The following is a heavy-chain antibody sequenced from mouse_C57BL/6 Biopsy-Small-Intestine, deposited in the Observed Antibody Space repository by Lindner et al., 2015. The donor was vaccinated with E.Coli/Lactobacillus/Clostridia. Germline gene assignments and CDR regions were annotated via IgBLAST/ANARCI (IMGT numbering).Heavy chain of an antibody. CDR2: FDPEEGET. Sequence: SVKVSCKVSGYTLTELSMHWVRQAPGKGLEWMGGFDPEEGETVYAQKFQGRVTMTEDTSTDTAYMELSSLRSEDTAVYYCATTSVRFLESLLADYYYYGMDVWGQGTTVTVSS. CDR3: ATTSVRFLESLLADYYYYGMDV. J-gene: IGHJ1*01. CDR1: GYTLTELS. V-gene: IGHV1S29*02. D-gene: IGHD1-1*01.